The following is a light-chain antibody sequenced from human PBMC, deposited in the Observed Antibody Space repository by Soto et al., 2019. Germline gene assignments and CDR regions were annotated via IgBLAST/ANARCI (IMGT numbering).Light chain of an antibody. J-gene: IGKJ4*01. CDR3: QQYHQWPLA. V-gene: IGKV3-15*01. CDR2: GAS. Sequence: VMTQSPTTLSVSPGERATLSCRASHGVGNNLAWYQQIPGQAPRLLIYGASTRATGIPARFSGSGSATQFTLTISSLQSEDFGFYYCQQYHQWPLALGGGTKVDIK. CDR1: HGVGNN.